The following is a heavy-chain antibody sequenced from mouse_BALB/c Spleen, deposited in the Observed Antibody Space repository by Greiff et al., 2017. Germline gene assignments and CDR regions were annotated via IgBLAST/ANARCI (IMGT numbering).Heavy chain of an antibody. Sequence: QVQLKESGPGLVAPSQSLSITCTVSGFSLTGYGVNWVRQPPGKGLEWLGVIWAGGSTNYNSALMSRLSISKDNSKSQVFLKMNSLQTDDTAMYYCARAHYDYDTGAWFAYWGQGTLVTVSA. CDR1: GFSLTGYG. CDR2: IWAGGST. CDR3: ARAHYDYDTGAWFAY. V-gene: IGHV2-9*02. D-gene: IGHD2-4*01. J-gene: IGHJ3*01.